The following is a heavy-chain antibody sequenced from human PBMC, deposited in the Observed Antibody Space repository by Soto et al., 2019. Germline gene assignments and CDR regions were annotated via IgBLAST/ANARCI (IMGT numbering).Heavy chain of an antibody. CDR3: SRVDPGETSPFDH. D-gene: IGHD3-10*01. J-gene: IGHJ4*02. Sequence: QVELVQSGAEVKKPGASVKVSCKASGHIFTSYYLHWVRQAPGQGLEWMGWINPFDGSRMFAQSFQGRVTFTRDTSTSTVYMELSGLRSDDTAVYYCSRVDPGETSPFDHWGQGTLVTVSS. CDR1: GHIFTSYY. CDR2: INPFDGSR. V-gene: IGHV1-46*03.